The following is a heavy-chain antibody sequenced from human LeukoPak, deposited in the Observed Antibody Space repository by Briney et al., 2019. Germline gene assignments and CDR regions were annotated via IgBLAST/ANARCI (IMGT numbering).Heavy chain of an antibody. J-gene: IGHJ4*02. CDR2: IRYDGSNK. V-gene: IGHV3-30*02. CDR1: GFTFSSYG. CDR3: ARDGGSGNPVFVHDY. Sequence: GGSLRLSCAASGFTFSSYGMHWVRQAPGKGLEWVAFIRYDGSNKYYADSVKGRFTISRDNAKNSLYLQMNSLRAEDTAVYYCARDGGSGNPVFVHDYWGQGTLVTVSS. D-gene: IGHD3-16*01.